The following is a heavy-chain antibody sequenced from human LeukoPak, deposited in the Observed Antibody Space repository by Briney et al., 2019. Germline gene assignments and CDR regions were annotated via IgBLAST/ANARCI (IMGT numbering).Heavy chain of an antibody. CDR1: GYSISTGYY. Sequence: PSETLSLTCTVSGYSISTGYYWDWIRQPPGKGLEWIGTFYHGGSTYYNPSLKSRVTISVDTSKNQFSLKLSSVTAADTAVYYCAGTYDILTGYVYWGQGTLVTVSS. J-gene: IGHJ4*02. CDR3: AGTYDILTGYVY. CDR2: FYHGGST. V-gene: IGHV4-38-2*02. D-gene: IGHD3-9*01.